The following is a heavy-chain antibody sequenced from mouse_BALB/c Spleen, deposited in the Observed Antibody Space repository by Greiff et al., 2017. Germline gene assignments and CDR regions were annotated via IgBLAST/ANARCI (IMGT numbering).Heavy chain of an antibody. J-gene: IGHJ2*01. CDR2: ISSGGSYT. CDR3: ARDGVTGTYFDD. CDR1: GFTFSSYA. V-gene: IGHV5-9-4*01. Sequence: EVKLVESGGGLVKPGGSLKLSCAASGFTFSSYAMSWVRQSPEKRLEWVAEISSGGSYTYYPDTVTGRFTISRDNAKNTLYLEMSSLRSEDTAMYYGARDGVTGTYFDDGGQGTTLTVSS. D-gene: IGHD4-1*01.